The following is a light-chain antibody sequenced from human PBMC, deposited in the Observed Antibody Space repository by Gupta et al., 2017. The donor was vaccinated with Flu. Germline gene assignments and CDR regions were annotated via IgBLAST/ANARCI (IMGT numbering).Light chain of an antibody. CDR3: RQAIPIPFT. CDR2: AAS. V-gene: IGKV1-12*01. Sequence: DIELTQSPSSVFASVGDRVTIPCRASPGISRYLAWFQQRPGKAPQLLIYAASSLQSGVPSRFSGSGSGTDFTLKISSVQPEDAATYYCRQAIPIPFTFGPGTKVHIK. J-gene: IGKJ3*01. CDR1: PGISRY.